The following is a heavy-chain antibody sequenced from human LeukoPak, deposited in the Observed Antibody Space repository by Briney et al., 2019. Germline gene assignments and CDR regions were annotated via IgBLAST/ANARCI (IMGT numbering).Heavy chain of an antibody. CDR1: GFTFGDYA. J-gene: IGHJ6*02. D-gene: IGHD6-13*01. CDR2: TRSKGYGGAI. CDR3: ARPQAADPYYYYGLDV. Sequence: PGGSLRLSCTASGFTFGDYALSWFRQAPGKGLEWVGFTRSKGYGGAIEYAASVKGRFTISRDDSKSIAYLQMNSLKTEDTAVYYCARPQAADPYYYYGLDVWGQGTTVTVSS. V-gene: IGHV3-49*03.